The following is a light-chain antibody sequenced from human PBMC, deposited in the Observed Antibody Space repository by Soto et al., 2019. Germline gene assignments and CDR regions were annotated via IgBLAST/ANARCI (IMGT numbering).Light chain of an antibody. J-gene: IGKJ4*01. CDR3: LQSSNWLT. Sequence: EIVLTQSPATLSLSPGERATLSCRASQSVSSYLAWYQQKPGQAPRLLIYGASNRATGIPARFSGSGSGTDLTLTISRLEHEDSEVYYCLQSSNWLTFGGGTKVDIK. CDR2: GAS. V-gene: IGKV3-11*01. CDR1: QSVSSY.